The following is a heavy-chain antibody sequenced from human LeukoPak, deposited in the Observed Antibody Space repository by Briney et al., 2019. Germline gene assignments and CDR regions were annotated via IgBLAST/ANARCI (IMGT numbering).Heavy chain of an antibody. J-gene: IGHJ4*02. CDR2: IYHGGSP. Sequence: PSETLSLTCAVSGGSISSNNWWGWVRQPPGKGLEWIGEIYHGGSPNYNPSLKSRVTISVDKSRNHFSLNLSSVTAADTAVYYCANGGWYGGRASPDYWGQGTLVTVSS. CDR3: ANGGWYGGRASPDY. CDR1: GGSISSNNW. D-gene: IGHD6-19*01. V-gene: IGHV4-4*02.